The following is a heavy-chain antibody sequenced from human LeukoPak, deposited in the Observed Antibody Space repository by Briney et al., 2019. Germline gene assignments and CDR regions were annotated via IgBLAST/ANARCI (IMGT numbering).Heavy chain of an antibody. CDR3: ARGPGIVVAPYYFDY. D-gene: IGHD3-22*01. J-gene: IGHJ4*02. CDR2: INSDGSST. CDR1: GFTFSSYW. Sequence: GGSLRLSCAASGFTFSSYWMHWVRQAPGKGLVWVSRINSDGSSTSYADSVKGRFTISRDNAKNTLYLQTNSLRAEDTAVYYCARGPGIVVAPYYFDYWGQGTLVTVSS. V-gene: IGHV3-74*01.